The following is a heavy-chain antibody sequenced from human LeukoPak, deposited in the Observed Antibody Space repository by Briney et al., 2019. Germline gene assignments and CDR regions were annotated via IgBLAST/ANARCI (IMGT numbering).Heavy chain of an antibody. Sequence: SETLSLTCTVSGGSISSSSYYWGWIRQPPGKGLEWIGSIYYSGSTYYNPSLKSRVTISVDTSKNQFSLKLSSVTAADTAVYYCARSKPGAYSSSRDAFDIWGQGTMVTVSS. D-gene: IGHD6-13*01. CDR1: GGSISSSSYY. J-gene: IGHJ3*02. CDR3: ARSKPGAYSSSRDAFDI. CDR2: IYYSGST. V-gene: IGHV4-39*01.